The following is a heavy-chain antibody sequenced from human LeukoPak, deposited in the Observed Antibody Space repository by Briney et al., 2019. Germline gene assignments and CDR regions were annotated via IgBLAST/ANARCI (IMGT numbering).Heavy chain of an antibody. CDR1: GGSISSDNW. CDR3: ARGDFWSGRIQH. CDR2: IYHSGST. J-gene: IGHJ1*01. D-gene: IGHD3-3*01. Sequence: PSGTLSLTCAVSGGSISSDNWWSWVRQPPGKGLEWIGEIYHSGSTNYDPSLKSRVTISVDTSKNQFSLKLSSVTAADTAVYYCARGDFWSGRIQHWGQGTLVTVSS. V-gene: IGHV4-4*02.